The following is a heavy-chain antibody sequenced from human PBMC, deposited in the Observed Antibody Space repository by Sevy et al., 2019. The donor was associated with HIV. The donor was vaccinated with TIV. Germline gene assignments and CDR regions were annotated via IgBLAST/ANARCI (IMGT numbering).Heavy chain of an antibody. V-gene: IGHV1-18*01. CDR3: ARVGYYYRSGTYRPPNYYGMDV. J-gene: IGHJ6*02. CDR1: GYTFSSYG. Sequence: ASVKVSCKASGYTFSSYGISWVRQAPGQGLEWMGWISDYNGYTNYAHKFQGRVTMSTETSTRTAYMELRSLRSDDTAVYFCARVGYYYRSGTYRPPNYYGMDVWGQGTVVTVSS. D-gene: IGHD3-10*01. CDR2: ISDYNGYT.